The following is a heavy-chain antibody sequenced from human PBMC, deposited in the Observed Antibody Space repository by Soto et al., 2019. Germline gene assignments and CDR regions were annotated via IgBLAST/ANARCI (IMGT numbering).Heavy chain of an antibody. V-gene: IGHV4-4*02. D-gene: IGHD3-16*01. CDR2: IYHSGST. Sequence: SETLSITCAVSGGSISNDNWWTWVRQPPGKGLEWIGEIYHSGSTNYNPSLMSRVTISVDKSKNQFSLKVSSVTAADTAVYYCARVPYYDHVWGISGESWGQGT. CDR1: GGSISNDNW. CDR3: ARVPYYDHVWGISGES. J-gene: IGHJ5*02.